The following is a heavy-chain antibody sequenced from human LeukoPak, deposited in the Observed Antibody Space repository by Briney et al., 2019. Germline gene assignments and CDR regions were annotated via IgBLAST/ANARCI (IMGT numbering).Heavy chain of an antibody. CDR3: ASVPGIAAAGPFDI. D-gene: IGHD6-13*01. J-gene: IGHJ3*02. V-gene: IGHV4-59*01. CDR2: IYYSGST. Sequence: SEALSLTCTASGRSISSYYWSWIRQPPGKGLEWIGYIYYSGSTNYNPSLKSRVTISVDTSKNQFSLKLSSVTAADTAVYYCASVPGIAAAGPFDIWGQGTMVTVSS. CDR1: GRSISSYY.